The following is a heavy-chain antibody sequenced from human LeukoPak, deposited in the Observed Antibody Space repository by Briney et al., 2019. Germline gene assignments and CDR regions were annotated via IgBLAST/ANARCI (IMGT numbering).Heavy chain of an antibody. Sequence: PGRSLRLSCTASGFTFGDYAMSWVRQAPGKGLEWVAVIWYDGSNKYYAESVKGRFTSSRDNSKNTLYLQMNSLRAEDTAVYYCARDTSSRGYTPDYWGQGTLVTVSS. CDR1: GFTFGDYA. CDR2: IWYDGSNK. CDR3: ARDTSSRGYTPDY. D-gene: IGHD2-2*02. V-gene: IGHV3-33*01. J-gene: IGHJ4*02.